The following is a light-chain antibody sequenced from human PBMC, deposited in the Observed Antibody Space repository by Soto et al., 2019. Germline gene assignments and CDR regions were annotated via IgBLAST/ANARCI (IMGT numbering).Light chain of an antibody. V-gene: IGLV2-14*01. J-gene: IGLJ3*02. CDR3: SSYVSGNTVV. Sequence: QSALTQPASMSGSPGQSITISCSGTSRDVGGYNSVCWYQQHPGSVPKLLIYEVTNRPSGVSSRFSGSKSGNAASLTISGLQAEDEADYYCSSYVSGNTVVFGGGTKLTVL. CDR1: SRDVGGYNS. CDR2: EVT.